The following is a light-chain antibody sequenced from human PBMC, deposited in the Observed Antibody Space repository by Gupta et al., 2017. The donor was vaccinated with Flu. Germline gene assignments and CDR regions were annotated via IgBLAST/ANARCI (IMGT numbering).Light chain of an antibody. Sequence: QSALTQPASVSASPGQSITISCTGTSGDIGSYDYVSWYQHHPGKAPKIMIYEVTNRPSGVSNRFSGSKSGNTASLTISGRRAEDEADYYCSSYTTTSTWVFGGGTQLTVL. J-gene: IGLJ3*02. CDR2: EVT. V-gene: IGLV2-14*01. CDR3: SSYTTTSTWV. CDR1: SGDIGSYDY.